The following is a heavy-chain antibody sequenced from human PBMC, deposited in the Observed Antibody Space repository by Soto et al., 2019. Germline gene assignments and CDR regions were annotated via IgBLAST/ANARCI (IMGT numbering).Heavy chain of an antibody. CDR1: GGSISSYY. V-gene: IGHV4-59*01. D-gene: IGHD6-19*01. J-gene: IGHJ5*02. CDR2: IYYSGST. CDR3: AREIAVADNWFDP. Sequence: QVQLQESGPGLVKPSETLSLTCTVSGGSISSYYWSWIRQHPGKGLEWIGYIYYSGSTNYNPSLKSRVTISVDTSKNQFSLKLSSVTAADTAVYYCAREIAVADNWFDPWGQGTLVTVSS.